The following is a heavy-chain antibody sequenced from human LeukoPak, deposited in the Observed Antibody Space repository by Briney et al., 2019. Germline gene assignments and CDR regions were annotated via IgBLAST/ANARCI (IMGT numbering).Heavy chain of an antibody. D-gene: IGHD3-22*01. CDR2: ISGSGGST. V-gene: IGHV3-23*01. Sequence: GGSLRLSCAASGFTFSSYAMSWVRQAPGKGLEWVSAISGSGGSTYYADSVKGRFTISRDNSKNTLYLQMNSLRAEDTAVYYCAKGNYYYDSSGYPDAFDIWGQGTMVTVSS. CDR3: AKGNYYYDSSGYPDAFDI. CDR1: GFTFSSYA. J-gene: IGHJ3*02.